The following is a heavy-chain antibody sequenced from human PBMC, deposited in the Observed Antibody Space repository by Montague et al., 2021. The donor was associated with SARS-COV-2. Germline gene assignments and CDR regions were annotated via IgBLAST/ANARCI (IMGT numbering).Heavy chain of an antibody. D-gene: IGHD1-14*01. CDR1: GFTFSGCG. CDR2: ISGVSTGT. V-gene: IGHV3-23*01. CDR3: AKSLLGVGTTGMDF. J-gene: IGHJ4*02. Sequence: SLRLSCAASGFTFSGCGMYWVRRAPGKGLEWLSSISGVSTGTYYADSVKGRFTISRDNSRDTLYLQMSSLRAEDTAIYYCAKSLLGVGTTGMDFWGQGTRVTVSS.